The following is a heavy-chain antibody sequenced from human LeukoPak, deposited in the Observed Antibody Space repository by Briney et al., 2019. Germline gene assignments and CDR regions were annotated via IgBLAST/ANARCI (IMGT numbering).Heavy chain of an antibody. Sequence: PSETLSLTCAVYGGSFSGYYWSWIRQPPGKGLEWIGEINHSGSTNYNPSLKSRVTTSVDTSKNQFSLKLSSVTAADTAVYYCARGARGYSGYVKYWGQGTLVTVSS. CDR3: ARGARGYSGYVKY. CDR2: INHSGST. J-gene: IGHJ4*02. CDR1: GGSFSGYY. D-gene: IGHD5-12*01. V-gene: IGHV4-34*01.